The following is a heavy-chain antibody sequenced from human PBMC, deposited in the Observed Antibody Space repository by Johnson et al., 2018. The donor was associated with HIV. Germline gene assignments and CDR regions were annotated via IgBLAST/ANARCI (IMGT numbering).Heavy chain of an antibody. Sequence: QVQLVESGGGVVQPGGSLRLSCAASGFTFSSYGMHWVRQAPGKGLEWVAFIRYDGGNRYYADSVKGRFTISIDNSKNTLYLQMNSLRAEDTAVYYCAKIIGYSSGLEIWGQGTMVTVSS. D-gene: IGHD6-19*01. CDR2: IRYDGGNR. J-gene: IGHJ3*02. CDR3: AKIIGYSSGLEI. CDR1: GFTFSSYG. V-gene: IGHV3-30*02.